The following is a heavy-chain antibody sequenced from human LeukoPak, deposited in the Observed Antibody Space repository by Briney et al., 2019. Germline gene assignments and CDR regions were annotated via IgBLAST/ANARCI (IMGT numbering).Heavy chain of an antibody. CDR1: GFTFSSYS. CDR2: ISSRSSYI. CDR3: ARVDYGDYLGY. V-gene: IGHV3-21*01. Sequence: GGSLRLSCAASGFTFSSYSMNWVRQAPGKGLEWVSSISSRSSYIYYADSVKGRFTISRDNAKNSLYLQMNSLRAEDTAVYYCARVDYGDYLGYWGQGTLVTVSS. J-gene: IGHJ4*02. D-gene: IGHD4-17*01.